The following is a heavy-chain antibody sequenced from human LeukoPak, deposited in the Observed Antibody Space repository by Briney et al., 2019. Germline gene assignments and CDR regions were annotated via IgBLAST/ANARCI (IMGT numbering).Heavy chain of an antibody. Sequence: GGSLRLSCVAAGISVSSNHITWVRQAPGKGLEWISLISTGDETHYADSVKGRFTVSRDTSKNTVYLQMNSLRAEDTAVYYCARETASKYYYDTGGYSDYWGQGTLVTVSS. J-gene: IGHJ4*02. CDR1: GISVSSNH. CDR2: ISTGDET. D-gene: IGHD3-22*01. V-gene: IGHV3-66*01. CDR3: ARETASKYYYDTGGYSDY.